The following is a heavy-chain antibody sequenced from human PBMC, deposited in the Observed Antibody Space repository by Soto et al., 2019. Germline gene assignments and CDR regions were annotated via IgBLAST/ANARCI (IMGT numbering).Heavy chain of an antibody. V-gene: IGHV3-23*01. J-gene: IGHJ4*02. Sequence: EVQLLESGGDLVQPGGSLRLSCAASGFTFSSQTMTWVRQAPGKGLEWVSGISGGGDNIWHADSVKGRFTISRDNSKNTVYLQMNSLRADDTAVYYCAKWDGYGDYWGQGTLVTVS. CDR2: ISGGGDNI. CDR1: GFTFSSQT. D-gene: IGHD5-12*01. CDR3: AKWDGYGDY.